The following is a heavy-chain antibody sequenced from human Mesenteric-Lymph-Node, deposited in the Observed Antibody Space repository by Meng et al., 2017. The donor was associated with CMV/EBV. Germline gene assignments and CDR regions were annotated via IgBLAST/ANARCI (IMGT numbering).Heavy chain of an antibody. Sequence: ASVKVSCKGSGYSFTGDYMNRVRQAPGQGLEWMGWISPKSGGTPKLPGRVTMRRDTSISTAYMELTRLRSDDTAVYYCARGYYDSTAYPDYWGQGTLVTVSS. CDR1: GYSFTGDY. CDR2: ISPKSGGT. CDR3: ARGYYDSTAYPDY. D-gene: IGHD3-22*01. J-gene: IGHJ4*02. V-gene: IGHV1-2*02.